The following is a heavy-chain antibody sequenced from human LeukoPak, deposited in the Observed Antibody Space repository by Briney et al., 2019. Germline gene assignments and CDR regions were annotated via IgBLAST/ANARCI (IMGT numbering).Heavy chain of an antibody. V-gene: IGHV3-23*01. Sequence: GGSLRLSCAASGFTFSSYAMSWVRQAPGKGLEWVSAISGSGGSTYYADSVKGRFTISRDNSKNTLYLQMNSLRAEDTAVYYCAKGGYSSSWYSNLFDYWGQGTLVTVSS. CDR2: ISGSGGST. J-gene: IGHJ4*02. CDR3: AKGGYSSSWYSNLFDY. D-gene: IGHD6-13*01. CDR1: GFTFSSYA.